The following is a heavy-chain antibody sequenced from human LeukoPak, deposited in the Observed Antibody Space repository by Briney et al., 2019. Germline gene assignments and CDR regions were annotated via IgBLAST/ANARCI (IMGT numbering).Heavy chain of an antibody. Sequence: GESLKISCQGSGYRFTTNWIGWVRQIPGKGLEWMGIIYPGDSDTRYSPSFQGQVTISADKSTSTAYLQWSSLKASDTAMYYCVRRLGGGNFDYWGQGTLVTVSS. CDR3: VRRLGGGNFDY. D-gene: IGHD4-23*01. V-gene: IGHV5-51*01. CDR2: IYPGDSDT. CDR1: GYRFTTNW. J-gene: IGHJ4*02.